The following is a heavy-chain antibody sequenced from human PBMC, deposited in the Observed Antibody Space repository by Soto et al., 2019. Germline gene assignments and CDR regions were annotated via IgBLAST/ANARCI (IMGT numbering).Heavy chain of an antibody. Sequence: SETLSLTCTVSGDSIGTGGYYWDWIRQHPGKGPEWIGYIHYSGNTYYNPSLKSRLTISLDTSKNQFSLHLSSVTAADTAVYYCATNHDDISGRTPLLFDSWGQGTLVTVSS. CDR3: ATNHDDISGRTPLLFDS. V-gene: IGHV4-31*03. J-gene: IGHJ4*02. CDR1: GDSIGTGGYY. D-gene: IGHD3-22*01. CDR2: IHYSGNT.